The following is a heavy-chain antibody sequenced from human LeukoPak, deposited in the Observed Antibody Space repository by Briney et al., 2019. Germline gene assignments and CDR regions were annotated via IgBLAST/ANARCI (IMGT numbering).Heavy chain of an antibody. CDR3: AKDYPLDY. CDR2: ISSSSSYI. J-gene: IGHJ4*02. CDR1: GFTFSSYS. V-gene: IGHV3-21*04. Sequence: PGGSLRLSCAASGFTFSSYSMNWVRQAPGKGLEWVSSISSSSSYIYYADSVKGRFTISRGNSKNTLYLQLNSLRAEDTAVYYCAKDYPLDYWGQGALVTVSS.